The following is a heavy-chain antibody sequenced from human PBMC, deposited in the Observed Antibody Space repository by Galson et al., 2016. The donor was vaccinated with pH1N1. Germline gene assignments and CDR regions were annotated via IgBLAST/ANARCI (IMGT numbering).Heavy chain of an antibody. J-gene: IGHJ4*02. V-gene: IGHV4-34*06. D-gene: IGHD4-17*01. CDR2: IHYSGST. Sequence: SETLSLTCAVYGGSLNGFSWSWIRQPPGKALEWIGEIHYSGSTNFHPALGSRVAMSVDVSRNIFSLDLGSVTAADTAVYYCAKGRHYGDSQPFDYWGQGILVTVSS. CDR1: GGSLNGFS. CDR3: AKGRHYGDSQPFDY.